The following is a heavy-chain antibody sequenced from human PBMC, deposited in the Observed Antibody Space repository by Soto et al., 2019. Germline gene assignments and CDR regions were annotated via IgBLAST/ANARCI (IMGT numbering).Heavy chain of an antibody. V-gene: IGHV4-30-4*01. D-gene: IGHD6-13*01. J-gene: IGHJ4*02. Sequence: QVQLQESGPGLVKPSQTLSLTCTVSGGSISTDDHYWSWIRQPPGKGLEWIGYIYYTGSTHYNPSLKSRLFTSLDTSKNQFSLQLTSVTAADTAVYYCASLRSRWNIHYSGQGTLVTVSS. CDR3: ASLRSRWNIHY. CDR2: IYYTGST. CDR1: GGSISTDDHY.